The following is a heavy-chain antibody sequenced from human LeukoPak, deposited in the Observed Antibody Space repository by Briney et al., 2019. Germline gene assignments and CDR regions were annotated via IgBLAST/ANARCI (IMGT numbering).Heavy chain of an antibody. V-gene: IGHV1-18*01. J-gene: IGHJ6*02. Sequence: ASVKVSFKASGYNFRSYGFNWVRQAPRQGLEWMGWIMDYNGNTKFAQKFQGRITLTTDTSTSTAYMELRSLRSDDTAIYYCARVTLSGVIIRPGMDVWGQGTTVTVSS. CDR3: ARVTLSGVIIRPGMDV. D-gene: IGHD3-10*01. CDR2: IMDYNGNT. CDR1: GYNFRSYG.